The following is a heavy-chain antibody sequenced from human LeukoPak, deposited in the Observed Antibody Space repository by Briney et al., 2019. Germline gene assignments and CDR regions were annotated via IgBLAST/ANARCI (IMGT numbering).Heavy chain of an antibody. V-gene: IGHV3-74*01. Sequence: LGGSLRLSCAASGFTFSSYWMHWVRQVPGKGLVWVSRINTDGSSTRYADSVKGRFTISRDNAKNTLYLQMNSLRAEDTAVYYCARSTGGSYYHWGQGTLVTVSS. D-gene: IGHD1-26*01. CDR3: ARSTGGSYYH. CDR1: GFTFSSYW. J-gene: IGHJ5*02. CDR2: INTDGSST.